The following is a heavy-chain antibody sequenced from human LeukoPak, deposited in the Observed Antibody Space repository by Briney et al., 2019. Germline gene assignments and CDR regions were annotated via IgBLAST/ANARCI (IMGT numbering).Heavy chain of an antibody. CDR3: ARDNFYSSWYYFDY. V-gene: IGHV3-33*01. D-gene: IGHD6-13*01. Sequence: PGGSLRLSCAASGFTFSSYGMHWVRQAPGKGLEWVAVIWYDGSNKYYADSVKGRFTISRDNSKNTLYLQMNSLRAEDTAVYYCARDNFYSSWYYFDYWGQGTLVTVSS. CDR2: IWYDGSNK. CDR1: GFTFSSYG. J-gene: IGHJ4*02.